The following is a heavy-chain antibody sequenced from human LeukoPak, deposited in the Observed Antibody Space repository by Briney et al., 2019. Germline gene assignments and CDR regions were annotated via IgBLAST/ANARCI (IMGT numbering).Heavy chain of an antibody. CDR1: GYTFTSYY. V-gene: IGHV1-46*01. J-gene: IGHJ3*02. D-gene: IGHD6-6*01. CDR2: INPSGGST. CDR3: ARDTSIAALDYAFDI. Sequence: GASVKVSCKASGYTFTSYYMHWVRQAPGQGLEWMGIINPSGGSTSYAQKFQGRVTMTRDMSTSTVYMELSSLRSEDTAVYYCARDTSIAALDYAFDIWGQGTMVTVSS.